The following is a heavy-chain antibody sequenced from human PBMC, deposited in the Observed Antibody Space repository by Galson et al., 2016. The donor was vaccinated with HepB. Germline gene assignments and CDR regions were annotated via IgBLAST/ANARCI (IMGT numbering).Heavy chain of an antibody. Sequence: SLRLSCAASGFNFWDYWMSRVRQAPGKGPEWVANIKEDGSQKDYVDSVKDRFTISRDNAKNSLYLQMNSLRAEDTAVYYCVSQTGPTFWGQGTLVTVSS. CDR2: IKEDGSQK. CDR1: GFNFWDYW. V-gene: IGHV3-7*01. J-gene: IGHJ4*02. D-gene: IGHD3-9*01. CDR3: VSQTGPTF.